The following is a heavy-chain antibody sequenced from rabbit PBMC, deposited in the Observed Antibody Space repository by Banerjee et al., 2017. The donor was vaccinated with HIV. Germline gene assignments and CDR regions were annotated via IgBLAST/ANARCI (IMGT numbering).Heavy chain of an antibody. CDR3: AKNSYDDYGDSMGLNL. CDR1: GFSFSSSYY. J-gene: IGHJ4*01. CDR2: IYTGSGST. Sequence: QLVDESAGDLVKPGASLTLTCIPSGFSFSSSYYTCWFCQAPGKGLEWIGCIYTGSGSTYYASWAKGRFTISKTSSTTVTLQMTSLTAADTATYFCAKNSYDDYGDSMGLNLWGPGTLVTVS. D-gene: IGHD2-1*01. V-gene: IGHV1S40*01.